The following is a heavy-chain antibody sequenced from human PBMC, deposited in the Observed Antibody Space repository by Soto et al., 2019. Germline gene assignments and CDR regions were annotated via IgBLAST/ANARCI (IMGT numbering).Heavy chain of an antibody. CDR3: ARVRPYYYDSSGYYQKYYFDY. Sequence: SETRSLTCTVSGGSISSGDYYWSWIRQPPGKGLEWIGYIYYSGSTYYNPSLKSRVTISVDTSKNQFSLKLSSVTAADTAVYYCARVRPYYYDSSGYYQKYYFDYWGQGTLVTVSS. D-gene: IGHD3-22*01. CDR1: GGSISSGDYY. V-gene: IGHV4-30-4*01. J-gene: IGHJ4*02. CDR2: IYYSGST.